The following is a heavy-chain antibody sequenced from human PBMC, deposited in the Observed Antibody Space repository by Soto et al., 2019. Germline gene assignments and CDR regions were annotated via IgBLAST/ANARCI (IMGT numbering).Heavy chain of an antibody. V-gene: IGHV5-51*01. CDR3: ARPPGSGPPSAN. D-gene: IGHD2-15*01. J-gene: IGHJ4*02. CDR1: GYSFADSW. Sequence: PGESLKISCQGSGYSFADSWIGWVRQVPGRGLEWVGIIYPGYSDIRYRPSFQGRVTISADKSVNTAYLQWSSLRASDTAIYYCARPPGSGPPSANWGQGTPVTVSS. CDR2: IYPGYSDI.